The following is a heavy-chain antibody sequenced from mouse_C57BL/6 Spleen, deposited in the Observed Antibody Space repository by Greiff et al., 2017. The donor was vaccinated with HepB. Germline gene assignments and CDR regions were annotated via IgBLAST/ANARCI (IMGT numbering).Heavy chain of an antibody. CDR3: ARAYDYDGGYAMDY. D-gene: IGHD2-4*01. Sequence: EVQLVESGGGLVQPGGSLKLSCAASGFTFSDYYMYWVRQTPEKRLEWVAYISNGGGRPYYPDTVKGRFTISRDNAKNTLYLQMSRLKSEDTAMYYCARAYDYDGGYAMDYWGQGTSVTVSS. V-gene: IGHV5-12*01. J-gene: IGHJ4*01. CDR1: GFTFSDYY. CDR2: ISNGGGRP.